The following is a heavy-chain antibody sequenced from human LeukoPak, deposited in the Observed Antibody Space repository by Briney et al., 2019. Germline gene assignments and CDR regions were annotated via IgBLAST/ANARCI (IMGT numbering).Heavy chain of an antibody. V-gene: IGHV3-11*01. CDR1: GFTFSDYY. J-gene: IGHJ3*02. Sequence: GGSLRLSCAASGFTFSDYYMSWIRQAPGKGLEWVSYISGSGSTMYYADSVKGRFTISRDNAKNSLYLQVNSLRAEDTAVYFCARDRLGGHDASDIWGQGTTVTVSS. CDR3: ARDRLGGHDASDI. CDR2: ISGSGSTM. D-gene: IGHD3-16*01.